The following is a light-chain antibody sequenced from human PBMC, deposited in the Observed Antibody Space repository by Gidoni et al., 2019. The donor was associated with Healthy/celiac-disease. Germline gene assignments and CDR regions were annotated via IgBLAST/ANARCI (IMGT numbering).Light chain of an antibody. CDR3: QQYYSYLWT. J-gene: IGKJ1*01. CDR2: AAS. Sequence: AIRITQSPSSLSASTGDRVTITCRASQGISSYLAWYQQKPGKAPKLLIYAASTLQSGVPSRFSGSGSGTDFTLTISCLQSEDFATYYCQQYYSYLWTFXXXTKVEIK. V-gene: IGKV1-8*01. CDR1: QGISSY.